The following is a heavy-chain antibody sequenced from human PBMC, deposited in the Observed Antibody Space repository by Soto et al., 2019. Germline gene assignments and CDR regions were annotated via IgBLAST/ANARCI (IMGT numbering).Heavy chain of an antibody. CDR2: VSSYNANT. CDR1: GYTFTSYG. D-gene: IGHD3-16*02. J-gene: IGHJ4*02. Sequence: QVQLVQSGAEVKKPGASVKVSCKASGYTFTSYGISWVRQAPGRGLEWMGWVSSYNANTIYVQKFQDRFTMTTDTSTGAAHMELRCLRYDDTAVYYCARAPRIVTAASGIRDFDYWGQGTQVTVSS. V-gene: IGHV1-18*01. CDR3: ARAPRIVTAASGIRDFDY.